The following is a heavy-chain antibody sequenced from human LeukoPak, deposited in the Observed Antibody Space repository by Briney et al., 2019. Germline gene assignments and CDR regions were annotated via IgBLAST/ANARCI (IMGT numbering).Heavy chain of an antibody. V-gene: IGHV3-74*01. J-gene: IGHJ4*02. CDR3: ARCMSGYSYGTAEDY. CDR1: GFTFSSYW. Sequence: PGRSLRLSCAASGFTFSSYWMHWVRQAPGKGLVWVSRINSDGSSTSYADSVKGRFTISRDNAKNTLYLQMNSLRAEDTAVYYCARCMSGYSYGTAEDYWGQGTLVTVSS. CDR2: INSDGSST. D-gene: IGHD5-18*01.